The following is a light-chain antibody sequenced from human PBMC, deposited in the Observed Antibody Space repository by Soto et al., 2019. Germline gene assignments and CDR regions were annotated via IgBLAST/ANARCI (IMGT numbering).Light chain of an antibody. Sequence: AIPMTQSPSSLSASVGDRVTITCRASQGIGNNLGWYQQKPGEAPKLLIYAASTLQSGVPSRFSGSGSGTDFTLTISSLQPADFATYYCLQDYNYPWTFGQGTKVEIK. V-gene: IGKV1-6*01. CDR3: LQDYNYPWT. J-gene: IGKJ1*01. CDR1: QGIGNN. CDR2: AAS.